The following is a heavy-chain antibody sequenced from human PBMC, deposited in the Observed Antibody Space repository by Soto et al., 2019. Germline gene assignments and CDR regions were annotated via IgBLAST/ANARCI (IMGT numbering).Heavy chain of an antibody. J-gene: IGHJ4*02. Sequence: GGSLRLSCAASGFTFSSYWMSWVRQAPGKGLEWVANIKQDGSEKYYVDSVKGRFTISRDNAKNSLYLQMNSLRAEDTAVYYCARDVYRLWFGEPAFDYWGQGTLVTVSS. V-gene: IGHV3-7*01. CDR1: GFTFSSYW. CDR2: IKQDGSEK. CDR3: ARDVYRLWFGEPAFDY. D-gene: IGHD3-10*01.